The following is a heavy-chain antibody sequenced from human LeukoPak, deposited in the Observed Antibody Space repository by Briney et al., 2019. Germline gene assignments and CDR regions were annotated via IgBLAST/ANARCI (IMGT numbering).Heavy chain of an antibody. CDR2: ISSSSSYI. J-gene: IGHJ6*02. V-gene: IGHV3-21*01. CDR1: GFTFSSYS. CDR3: ARIWYSSGYGMDV. Sequence: GGSLRLSCAAFGFTFSSYSMNWVRQAPGKGLEWVSSISSSSSYIYYADSVKGRFTISRDNAKNSLYLQMNSLRAEDTAVYYCARIWYSSGYGMDVWGQGTTVTVSS. D-gene: IGHD6-25*01.